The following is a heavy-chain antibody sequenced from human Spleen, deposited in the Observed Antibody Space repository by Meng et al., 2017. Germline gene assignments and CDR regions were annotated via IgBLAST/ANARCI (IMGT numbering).Heavy chain of an antibody. Sequence: QLQRPEWGLVLLWPSAPLSFTGFGFGRFFSDYDRRWIRRPPGKGLEWIGEINHSGSTNYNPSLESRATISVATSQNNLSLKLSSVTAADSAVYYCARGPTTMAHDFDYWGQGTLVTVSS. CDR2: INHSGST. CDR1: GRFFSDYD. CDR3: ARGPTTMAHDFDY. D-gene: IGHD4-11*01. V-gene: IGHV4-34*01. J-gene: IGHJ4*02.